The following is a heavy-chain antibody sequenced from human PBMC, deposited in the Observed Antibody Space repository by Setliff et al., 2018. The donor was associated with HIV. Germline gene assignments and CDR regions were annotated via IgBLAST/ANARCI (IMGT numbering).Heavy chain of an antibody. CDR3: TRAQIAAPRPFDY. CDR1: GGAFSGYY. Sequence: SETLSLTCAVYGGAFSGYYWTWIRQSPGRGLEWIGEVNHKGVANYSPSLMRRATISADTSKNQFSLRLSSVTAADTALYFCTRAQIAAPRPFDYWGQGTLVTVTS. V-gene: IGHV4-34*01. J-gene: IGHJ4*02. CDR2: VNHKGVA. D-gene: IGHD2-21*01.